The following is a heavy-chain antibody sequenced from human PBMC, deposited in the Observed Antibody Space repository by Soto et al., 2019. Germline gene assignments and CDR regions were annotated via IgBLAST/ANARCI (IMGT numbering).Heavy chain of an antibody. CDR2: IYYSGST. CDR1: GGSVSRGAHY. J-gene: IGHJ4*02. V-gene: IGHV4-61*08. D-gene: IGHD2-2*01. CDR3: ARTTPTGMPLLDC. Sequence: QVQLQESGPGLVKPSETLSLTCTVSGGSVSRGAHYWSWIRQPPGKGLEWMGNIYYSGSTNYNPSLKSRLTMSVDTSKNQFSLNLSSVTAADMAVYYCARTTPTGMPLLDCWGPGILVTVSP.